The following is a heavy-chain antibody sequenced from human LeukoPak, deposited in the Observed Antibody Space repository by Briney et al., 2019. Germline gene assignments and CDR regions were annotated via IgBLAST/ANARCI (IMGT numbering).Heavy chain of an antibody. CDR2: IKQDGSEK. J-gene: IGHJ4*02. D-gene: IGHD5-18*01. CDR3: AKGAEWIQLWFGDY. V-gene: IGHV3-7*01. Sequence: PGGSLRLSCAASGFTFSSYWMSWVRQAPGKGLEWVANIKQDGSEKYYVDSVKGRFTISRDNSKNTLYLQMNSLRAEDTAVYYCAKGAEWIQLWFGDYWGQGTLVTVSS. CDR1: GFTFSSYW.